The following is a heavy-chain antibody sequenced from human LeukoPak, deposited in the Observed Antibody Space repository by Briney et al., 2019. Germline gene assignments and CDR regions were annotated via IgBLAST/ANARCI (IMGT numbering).Heavy chain of an antibody. CDR3: ARQRTTVTSGIDY. D-gene: IGHD4-11*01. CDR2: IYYSGST. CDR1: GGSISSYY. Sequence: SETLSLTCTVSGGSISSYYWSWVRQPPGEGLEWIGYIYYSGSTNYNPSLKSRVTISVDTSKNQFSLKLSSVTAADTAVYYCARQRTTVTSGIDYWGQGTLVTVSS. J-gene: IGHJ4*02. V-gene: IGHV4-59*08.